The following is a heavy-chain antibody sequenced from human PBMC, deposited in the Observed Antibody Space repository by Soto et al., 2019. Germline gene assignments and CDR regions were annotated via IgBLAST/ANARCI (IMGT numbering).Heavy chain of an antibody. CDR3: ARGEDSGAFDI. CDR1: GFTFSSYG. V-gene: IGHV3-33*01. CDR2: IWYDGSNK. J-gene: IGHJ3*02. D-gene: IGHD3-10*01. Sequence: GESLKISCAASGFTFSSYGMHWVRQAPGKGLEWVAVIWYDGSNKYYADSVKGRFTISRDNSKNTLYLQMNSLRAEDTAVYYCARGEDSGAFDIWGQGTMVTVSS.